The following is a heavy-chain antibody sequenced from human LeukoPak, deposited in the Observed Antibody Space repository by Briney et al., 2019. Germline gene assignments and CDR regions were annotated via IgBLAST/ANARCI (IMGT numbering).Heavy chain of an antibody. CDR3: AKDRGALLDYYYMDV. CDR2: IRYDGSNK. D-gene: IGHD2-21*01. J-gene: IGHJ6*03. Sequence: PGGSLRLSCAASGFTFSSYGMHWVRQAPGKGPEWVAFIRYDGSNKYYADSVKGRFTISRDNSKNTLYLQMNSLRAEDTAVYYCAKDRGALLDYYYMDVWGKGTTVTVSS. CDR1: GFTFSSYG. V-gene: IGHV3-30*02.